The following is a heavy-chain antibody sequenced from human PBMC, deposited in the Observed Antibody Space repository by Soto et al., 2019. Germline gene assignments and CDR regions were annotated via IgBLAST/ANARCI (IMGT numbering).Heavy chain of an antibody. CDR2: VNPSSGGT. D-gene: IGHD6-13*01. CDR3: ASRIAAAGPFDY. J-gene: IGHJ4*02. CDR1: GFTDYY. V-gene: IGHV1-2*02. Sequence: QVQLVQSGTEVRKPGASVKVSCKASGFTDYYIHWVRQAPGQGLEWMGWVNPSSGGTNYAQKFQGRVAMTRDTFISTAYMELSSLQSDDTAVYYCASRIAAAGPFDYWGQGTLVTVSS.